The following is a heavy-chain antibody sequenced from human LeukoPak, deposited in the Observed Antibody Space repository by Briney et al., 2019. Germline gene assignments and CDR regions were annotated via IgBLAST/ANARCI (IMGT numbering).Heavy chain of an antibody. Sequence: SETLSLTCTVSSGSINDYYWSWVRQPAGKGLEWLGRIYSSGSTTYNPSLKSRITMSVDTSKNQFSLKMTSVTAADTAVYYCEREGKWFGTYYYCMDVWGKGTTVTVSS. D-gene: IGHD3-10*01. CDR1: SGSINDYY. J-gene: IGHJ6*04. CDR2: IYSSGST. CDR3: EREGKWFGTYYYCMDV. V-gene: IGHV4-4*07.